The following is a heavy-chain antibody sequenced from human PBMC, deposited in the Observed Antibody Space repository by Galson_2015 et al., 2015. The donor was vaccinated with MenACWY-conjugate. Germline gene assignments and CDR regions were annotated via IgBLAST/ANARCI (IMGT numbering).Heavy chain of an antibody. D-gene: IGHD2-15*01. V-gene: IGHV4-39*07. CDR1: GDFINSNNKF. Sequence: SETLSLTCTVSGDFINSNNKFWGWIRQPPGKGLEWIGEINHSGSTNYNPSLKSRVTISVDTSKNQFSLMLTSVTAADTAVYYCARGASGGPYGMDVWGQGTTVTVSS. CDR2: INHSGST. J-gene: IGHJ6*02. CDR3: ARGASGGPYGMDV.